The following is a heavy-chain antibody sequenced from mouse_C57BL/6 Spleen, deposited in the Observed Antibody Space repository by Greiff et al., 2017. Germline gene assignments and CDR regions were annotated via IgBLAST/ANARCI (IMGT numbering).Heavy chain of an antibody. J-gene: IGHJ1*03. Sequence: QVQLQQSGPGLVAPSQSLSITCTVSGFSLTSYGVSWVRQPPGKGLEWLGVIWGDGSTNYHSALITRLSTSTDNSNSQVFLILNSLQTDDKATYYCAKQDLREYFDVWGTGTTVTVSS. CDR1: GFSLTSYG. CDR3: AKQDLREYFDV. V-gene: IGHV2-3*01. D-gene: IGHD3-3*01. CDR2: IWGDGST.